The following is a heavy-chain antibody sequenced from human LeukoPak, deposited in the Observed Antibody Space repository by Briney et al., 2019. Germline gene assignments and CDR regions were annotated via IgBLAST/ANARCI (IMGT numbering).Heavy chain of an antibody. Sequence: GGSLRLSCAASGFSFSSYVMSWVRQAPGKGLEWVSVISGSGGNTNYADSVKGRFTISRDNSKNTLHLQMNSLRAEDTAVYYCAKGVSGSYSFGYWGQGTLVTVSS. CDR3: AKGVSGSYSFGY. CDR1: GFSFSSYV. V-gene: IGHV3-23*01. D-gene: IGHD1-26*01. J-gene: IGHJ4*02. CDR2: ISGSGGNT.